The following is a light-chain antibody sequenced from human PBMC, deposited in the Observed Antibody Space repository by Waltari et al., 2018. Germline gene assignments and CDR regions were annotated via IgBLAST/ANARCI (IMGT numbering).Light chain of an antibody. CDR3: SSHTSTVPHV. Sequence: QSALTQPASVSGSPGQSVSISFPVTSNDVGGYGYVSWYQQFPGKAPKLMIYEVSYRPSGVSSRFSGSKSGNTASLTISGLQAEDEAVYYCSSHTSTVPHVFGTGTKVTVV. CDR1: SNDVGGYGY. V-gene: IGLV2-14*01. J-gene: IGLJ1*01. CDR2: EVS.